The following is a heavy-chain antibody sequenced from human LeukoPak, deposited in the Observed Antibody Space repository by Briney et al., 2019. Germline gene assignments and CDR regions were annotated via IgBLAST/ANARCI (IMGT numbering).Heavy chain of an antibody. V-gene: IGHV3-30-3*01. D-gene: IGHD6-6*01. J-gene: IGHJ4*02. CDR3: AKDRLEQLPGGYFDY. CDR2: ISYDGSNK. CDR1: GFTFSNYA. Sequence: PGGSLRLSCVASGFTFSNYAMSWVRQAPGKGLEWVAVISYDGSNKYYADSVKGRFTISRDNSKNTLYLQMNSLRAEDTAVYHCAKDRLEQLPGGYFDYWGQGTLVTVSS.